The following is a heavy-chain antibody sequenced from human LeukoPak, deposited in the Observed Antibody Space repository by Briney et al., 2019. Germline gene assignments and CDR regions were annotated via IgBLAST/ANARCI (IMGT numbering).Heavy chain of an antibody. CDR1: GYTFTSYD. Sequence: ASVKVSCKASGYTFTSYDINWVRQATGQGLEWMGWMNPNSGNTGYAQKFQGRVTITADKSTSIAYMELSSLRSEDTAVYYCARAQRGWELLVRAFDYWGQGTLVTVSS. CDR3: ARAQRGWELLVRAFDY. CDR2: MNPNSGNT. D-gene: IGHD1-26*01. J-gene: IGHJ4*02. V-gene: IGHV1-8*03.